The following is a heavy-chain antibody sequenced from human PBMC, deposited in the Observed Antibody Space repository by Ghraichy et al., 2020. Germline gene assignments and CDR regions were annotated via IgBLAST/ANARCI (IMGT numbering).Heavy chain of an antibody. D-gene: IGHD6-13*01. CDR3: ARGAMTAAAGLDAAFDI. J-gene: IGHJ3*02. V-gene: IGHV1-69*13. CDR1: GGTFSSYA. Sequence: SVKVSCKASGGTFSSYAISWVRQAPGQGLEWMGGIIPIFGTANYAQKFQGRVTITADESTSTAYMELSSLRSEDTAVYYCARGAMTAAAGLDAAFDIWGQGKMVNVSS. CDR2: IIPIFGTA.